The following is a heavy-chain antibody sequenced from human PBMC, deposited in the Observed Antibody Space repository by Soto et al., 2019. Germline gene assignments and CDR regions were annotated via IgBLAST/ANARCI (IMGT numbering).Heavy chain of an antibody. J-gene: IGHJ3*02. CDR2: INPNSGGT. CDR1: GHTFTGYY. V-gene: IGHV1-2*04. D-gene: IGHD6-25*01. CDR3: ARDGEGIAAPGNSFHI. Sequence: ASVKVSCKASGHTFTGYYMHWVRQAPGQGLEWMGWINPNSGGTNYAQTFQGWVAMTRDTSISTAYMELSRLRSDDTAVYYCARDGEGIAAPGNSFHIWGQGTMVTVS.